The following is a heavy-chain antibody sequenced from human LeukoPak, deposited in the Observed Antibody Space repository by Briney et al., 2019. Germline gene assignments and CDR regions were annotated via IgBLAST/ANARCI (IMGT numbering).Heavy chain of an antibody. J-gene: IGHJ3*02. Sequence: PGGSLRLSCAASGFTFSSYSMNWVRQAPGKGLEWVSSISSSSSYIYYADSVKGRFTISRDNAKNSLYQQMNSLRAEDTAVYYCARDNSGSYYFDAFDIWGQGTMVTVSS. CDR1: GFTFSSYS. CDR3: ARDNSGSYYFDAFDI. CDR2: ISSSSSYI. V-gene: IGHV3-21*01. D-gene: IGHD1-26*01.